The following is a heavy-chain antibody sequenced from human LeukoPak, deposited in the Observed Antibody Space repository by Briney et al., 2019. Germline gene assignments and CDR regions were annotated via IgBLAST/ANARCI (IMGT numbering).Heavy chain of an antibody. D-gene: IGHD3-10*01. J-gene: IGHJ3*02. CDR2: FDPEDGET. CDR3: ATDPVGITMVRGVVGTRAFDI. CDR1: GYTLTELS. V-gene: IGHV1-24*01. Sequence: GASVKVSCKVSGYTLTELSMQWVRQAPGKGLEWMGGFDPEDGETIYAQKFQGRVTMTEDTSTDTAYMELSSLRSEDTAVYYCATDPVGITMVRGVVGTRAFDIWGQGTMVTVSS.